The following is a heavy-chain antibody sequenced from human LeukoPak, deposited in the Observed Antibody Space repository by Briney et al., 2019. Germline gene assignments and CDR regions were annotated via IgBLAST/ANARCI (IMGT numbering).Heavy chain of an antibody. D-gene: IGHD3-10*02. Sequence: PGGSLRLSCAVSGFTFSSYWMHWVRQAPGKGLVWVSRINSDGSSTNYADSVKGRFTISRDNAKNTLYLQMNSLRAEDTAVYYCAELGITMIGGVWGKGTTVTISS. CDR2: INSDGSST. CDR1: GFTFSSYW. V-gene: IGHV3-74*01. CDR3: AELGITMIGGV. J-gene: IGHJ6*04.